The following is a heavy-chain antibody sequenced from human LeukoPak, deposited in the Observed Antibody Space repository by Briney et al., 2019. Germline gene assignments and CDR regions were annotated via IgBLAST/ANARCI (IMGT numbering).Heavy chain of an antibody. D-gene: IGHD6-13*01. CDR3: AKTRPLDSSSWSHGDY. CDR2: ISGSGDST. CDR1: GFTFSSYA. V-gene: IGHV3-23*01. J-gene: IGHJ4*02. Sequence: GGSLRLSCAAPGFTFSSYAMSWVRQAPGKGLEWVSAISGSGDSTYYGDSVKGRFTISRDNSENTLYLQMNSLRAEDTAVYYCAKTRPLDSSSWSHGDYWGQGTLVTVSS.